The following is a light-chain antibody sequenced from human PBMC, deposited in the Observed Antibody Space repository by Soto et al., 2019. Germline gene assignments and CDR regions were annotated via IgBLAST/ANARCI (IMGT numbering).Light chain of an antibody. CDR3: SSYTSSTNYV. CDR2: EVS. V-gene: IGLV2-14*01. CDR1: SIDIGTYNY. Sequence: QSVLTQPASVSGSPGQSITISCTGTSIDIGTYNYVSWYQQHPGKAPKLIIYEVSNRPSGVSNRFSGSKSGNTASPTISGLQAEDEADYYCSSYTSSTNYVFGTGTKGIVL. J-gene: IGLJ1*01.